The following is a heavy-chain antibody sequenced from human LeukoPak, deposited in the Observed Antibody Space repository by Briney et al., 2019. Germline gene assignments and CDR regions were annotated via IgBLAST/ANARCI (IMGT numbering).Heavy chain of an antibody. CDR2: INHSGST. CDR1: GGSFSGYY. J-gene: IGHJ4*02. V-gene: IGHV4-34*01. D-gene: IGHD6-6*01. CDR3: ARDGLIAADFDY. Sequence: SETLSLTCAVYGGSFSGYYWSWIRQPPGKGLEWIGEINHSGSTNYNPSLKSRVTISVDTSKNQFSLKLSSVTAADTAVYYCARDGLIAADFDYWGQGTLVTVSS.